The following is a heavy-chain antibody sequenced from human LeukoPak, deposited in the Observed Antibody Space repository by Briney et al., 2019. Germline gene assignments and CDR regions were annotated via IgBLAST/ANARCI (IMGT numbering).Heavy chain of an antibody. CDR2: INHSGST. Sequence: SETLSLTCAVYGGSFSGYYWSWIRQPPGKGLEWIGEINHSGSTNYNPSLKSRVTISVDTSKNQFSLKLSSVTAADTAVYYCARDLSDTAMDTRWDDYWGQGTLVTVSS. CDR1: GGSFSGYY. D-gene: IGHD5-18*01. V-gene: IGHV4-34*01. CDR3: ARDLSDTAMDTRWDDY. J-gene: IGHJ4*02.